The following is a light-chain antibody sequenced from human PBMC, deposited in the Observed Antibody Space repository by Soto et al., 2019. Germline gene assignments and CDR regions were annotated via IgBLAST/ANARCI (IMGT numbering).Light chain of an antibody. V-gene: IGKV3-20*01. CDR2: GAS. J-gene: IGKJ5*01. Sequence: EIVLTQSPATLSLSPGERATLNCRASESVRSSYLAWYQQQPGQAPRLLIHGASRRATGIPDRFSGSGSGTDFTLTISSLQPEDFATYYCQHADSFPLITFGQGTRLEIK. CDR3: QHADSFPLIT. CDR1: ESVRSSY.